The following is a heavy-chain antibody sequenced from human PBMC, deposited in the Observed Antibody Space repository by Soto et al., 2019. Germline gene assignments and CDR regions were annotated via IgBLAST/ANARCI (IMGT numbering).Heavy chain of an antibody. CDR2: ISPMFVAA. CDR3: AREVQVHTPAFVY. D-gene: IGHD3-10*01. J-gene: IGHJ4*02. Sequence: QVQLVQSGAEMKKPGSSVKVSCQSSGGTFNTYAMNWVRQAPGQGPEWMGDISPMFVAANYAPKFQGRVTITADESTATSYMQLSSLTSEDTALYFCAREVQVHTPAFVYWGQGTLVTVSS. V-gene: IGHV1-69*19. CDR1: GGTFNTYA.